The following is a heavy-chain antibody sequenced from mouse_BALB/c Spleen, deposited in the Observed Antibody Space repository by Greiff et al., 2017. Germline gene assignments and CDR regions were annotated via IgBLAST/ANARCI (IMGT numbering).Heavy chain of an antibody. CDR1: GFTFSSYG. J-gene: IGHJ4*01. CDR2: ISSGGSYT. V-gene: IGHV5-6*01. Sequence: EVNVEESGGDLVKPGGSLKLSCAASGFTFSSYGMSWVRQTPDKRLEWVATISSGGSYTYYPDSVKGRFTISRDNAKNTLYLQMSSLKSEDTAMYYCARHRDYYAMDYWGQGTSVTVSS. CDR3: ARHRDYYAMDY.